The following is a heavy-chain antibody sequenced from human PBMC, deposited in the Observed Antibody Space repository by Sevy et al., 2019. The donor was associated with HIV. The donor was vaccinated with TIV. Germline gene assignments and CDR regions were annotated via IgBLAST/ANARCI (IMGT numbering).Heavy chain of an antibody. Sequence: ASVKVSCKASGGIFSSYGISWVRQAPGQGLEWMGGIIPIFDTPNYAQKFQGRVTISADESTSTAYMELGSLRSEDTAVYYCARYDYGDYVGWFDPWGQGTLVTVSS. CDR2: IIPIFDTP. CDR1: GGIFSSYG. J-gene: IGHJ5*02. V-gene: IGHV1-69*13. CDR3: ARYDYGDYVGWFDP. D-gene: IGHD4-17*01.